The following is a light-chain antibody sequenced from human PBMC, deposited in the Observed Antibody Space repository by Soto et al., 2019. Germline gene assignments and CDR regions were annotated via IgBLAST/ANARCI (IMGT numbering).Light chain of an antibody. Sequence: EIVLTQSPGTLSLSPGERATLSCRASQTVIRNYLAWHQQKPGQTPRLLVYGASSRATGIPDRSSGSGSGTEFTLTISSLQSEDFAVYYCQHYHGWPITFGQGTRLEIK. V-gene: IGKV3-20*01. J-gene: IGKJ5*01. CDR2: GAS. CDR1: QTVIRNY. CDR3: QHYHGWPIT.